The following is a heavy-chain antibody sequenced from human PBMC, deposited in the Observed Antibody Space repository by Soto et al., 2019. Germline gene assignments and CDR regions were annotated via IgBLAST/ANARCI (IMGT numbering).Heavy chain of an antibody. CDR1: GFTFTSYG. V-gene: IGHV3-33*01. CDR3: ARGGLLLDY. CDR2: IWYDGSNK. J-gene: IGHJ4*02. D-gene: IGHD2-21*01. Sequence: QVQLVESGGGVGQPGRSLRLSCAASGFTFTSYGMHWVRQAPGKGLEWVAVIWYDGSNKYYADSVKGRFTISRDNSKNTLYLQMNSLRAEDTAVYYCARGGLLLDYWGQGTLVTVSS.